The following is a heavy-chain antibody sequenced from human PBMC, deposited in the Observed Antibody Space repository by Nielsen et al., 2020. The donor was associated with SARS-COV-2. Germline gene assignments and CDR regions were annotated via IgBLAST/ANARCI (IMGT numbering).Heavy chain of an antibody. CDR1: GFTFDDYG. CDR2: IWYDGSNK. J-gene: IGHJ4*02. V-gene: IGHV3-33*08. Sequence: GESLKISCAASGFTFDDYGMSWVRQAPGKGLEWVAVIWYDGSNKYYADSVKGRFTISRDNSKNTLYLQMNSLRAEDTAVYYCARPPYWGQGTLVTVSS. CDR3: ARPPY.